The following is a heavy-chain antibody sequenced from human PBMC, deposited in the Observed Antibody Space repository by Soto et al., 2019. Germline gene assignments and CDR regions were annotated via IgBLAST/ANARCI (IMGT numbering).Heavy chain of an antibody. D-gene: IGHD3-10*01. CDR3: AGRITMVRGRDLVY. CDR1: GGSINNHY. Sequence: ASETLSLTCTVSGGSINNHYWSWTRQPPGKGLEWIGYIYYTGSTNYNPSLESRVTMSVDTSKNQFSLKLSSVTAADTAVYYCAGRITMVRGRDLVYWGQGTLVTVSS. CDR2: IYYTGST. J-gene: IGHJ4*02. V-gene: IGHV4-59*11.